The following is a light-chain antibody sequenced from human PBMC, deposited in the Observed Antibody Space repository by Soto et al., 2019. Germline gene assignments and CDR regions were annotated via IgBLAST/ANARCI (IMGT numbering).Light chain of an antibody. V-gene: IGKV3-15*01. CDR3: QQYNNWPLT. CDR2: GAS. Sequence: EIVMTQSPATLSVSPGERATLSCRASQSVSSNLAWYQQKPGQAPRLLISGASIRAAGFPARFSGSGSGTEFTLTINGLQSEDFAVYYCQQYNNWPLTFGGGTQVAIK. CDR1: QSVSSN. J-gene: IGKJ4*01.